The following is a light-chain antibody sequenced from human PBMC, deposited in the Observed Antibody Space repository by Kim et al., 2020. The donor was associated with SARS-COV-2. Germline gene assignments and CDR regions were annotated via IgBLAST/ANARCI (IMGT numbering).Light chain of an antibody. J-gene: IGLJ3*02. CDR3: GTDHSNGNDFVWV. Sequence: QPVLTQPPSASASLGASATLTCTLSSGYSTYKVDWYQQRPGMGPRFVMRVGTGGVVGFKGDGIPDRFSVLGSGLIRNLTINNIQEEDESDYHCGTDHSNGNDFVWVFGGGTQLTVL. CDR2: VGTGGVVG. V-gene: IGLV9-49*01. CDR1: SGYSTYK.